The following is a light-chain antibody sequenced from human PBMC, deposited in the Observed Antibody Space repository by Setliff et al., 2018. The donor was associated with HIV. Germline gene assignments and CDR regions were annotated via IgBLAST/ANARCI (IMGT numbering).Light chain of an antibody. CDR2: DVS. CDR1: SSDVGGYNY. J-gene: IGLJ1*01. CDR3: SSYTSSSTLV. Sequence: QSALTQPASVSGSPGQSITISCTGTSSDVGGYNYVSWYQQHPGKAPKVMIYDVSNRPSGVSNRFSGSKSGNTASLTISGLQAEDEADYYCSSYTSSSTLVFGTGTKATVL. V-gene: IGLV2-14*03.